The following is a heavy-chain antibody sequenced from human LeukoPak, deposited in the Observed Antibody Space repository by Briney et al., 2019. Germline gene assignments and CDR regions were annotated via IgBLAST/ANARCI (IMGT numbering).Heavy chain of an antibody. Sequence: GGSLRLSCAASGFTFSSYAMSWVRQAPGKGLEWVSAISGSGGSTYYADSVKGRFTISRDNSKNTLYLQMNSLRAEDTAVYYCARDVSCSGGSCSFFDYWGQGTLVTVSS. V-gene: IGHV3-23*01. D-gene: IGHD2-15*01. CDR3: ARDVSCSGGSCSFFDY. CDR1: GFTFSSYA. CDR2: ISGSGGST. J-gene: IGHJ4*02.